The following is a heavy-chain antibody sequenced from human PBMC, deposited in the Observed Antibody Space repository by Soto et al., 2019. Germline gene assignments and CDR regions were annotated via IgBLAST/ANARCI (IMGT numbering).Heavy chain of an antibody. CDR2: ISSSGSTI. CDR3: ARGGEESQPSYYYYYMDV. V-gene: IGHV3-11*01. J-gene: IGHJ6*03. D-gene: IGHD2-2*01. Sequence: RKAPGKGLEWVSYISSSGSTIYYADSVKGRFTISRDNSKNTLYLQMNSLRAEDTALYNCARGGEESQPSYYYYYMDVWGKGTPVTVSS.